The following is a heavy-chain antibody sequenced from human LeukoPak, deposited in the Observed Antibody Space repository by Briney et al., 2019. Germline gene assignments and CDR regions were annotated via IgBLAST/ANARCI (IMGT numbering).Heavy chain of an antibody. J-gene: IGHJ5*02. V-gene: IGHV3-21*01. CDR3: VNSGFDP. CDR2: ISSSSSYI. CDR1: GFTFSSYS. D-gene: IGHD3-10*01. Sequence: GGSLRLSCAASGFTFSSYSMNWVRQAPGKGLEWVSFISSSSSYIYYADSVKGRFTISRDNFKNTLSLQMNGLRVEDTALYYCVNSGFDPWGQGTLVTVSS.